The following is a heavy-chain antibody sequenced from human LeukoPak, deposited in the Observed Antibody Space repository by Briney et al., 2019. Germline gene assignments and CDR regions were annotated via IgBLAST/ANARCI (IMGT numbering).Heavy chain of an antibody. D-gene: IGHD3-22*01. CDR2: ISSRSFTI. CDR3: ARDLPYYYDSSGYSFDY. V-gene: IGHV3-48*01. CDR1: GFTFSAYS. J-gene: IGHJ4*02. Sequence: GSLRLSCAASGFTFSAYSMNWVRQAPGKGLDWVSYISSRSFTIYYADSVKGRFTISRDNSKNTLYLQMNSLRAEDTAVYYCARDLPYYYDSSGYSFDYWGQGTLVTVSS.